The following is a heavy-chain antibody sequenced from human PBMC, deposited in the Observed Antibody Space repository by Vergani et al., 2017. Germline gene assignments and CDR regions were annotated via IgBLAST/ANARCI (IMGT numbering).Heavy chain of an antibody. D-gene: IGHD3-16*01. CDR1: GFTLSNYD. Sequence: QVQLVESGGGVVQRGGSLRLSCATSGFTLSNYDMQWIRQGPCKGLEFVAFIQFDGSNQYYADSVKGRFTLSRDFSKNTLYLQMNSLRTDDTATYYCAKHFRGWGIDYWGQGTQVIVS. J-gene: IGHJ4*02. CDR2: IQFDGSNQ. V-gene: IGHV3-30*02. CDR3: AKHFRGWGIDY.